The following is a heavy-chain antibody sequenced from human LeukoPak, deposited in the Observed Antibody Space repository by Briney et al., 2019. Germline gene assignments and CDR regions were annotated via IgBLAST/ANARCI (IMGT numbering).Heavy chain of an antibody. CDR1: GYTFTSYY. V-gene: IGHV1-46*01. CDR2: INPSGGST. Sequence: GASVKVSCKASGYTFTSYYMHWVRQAPGQGLEWMGIINPSGGSTSYAQKFQGRVTITADESTSTAYMELSSLRSEDTAVYYCAGSNGAAAGWGVLGDWGQGTLVTVSS. CDR3: AGSNGAAAGWGVLGD. J-gene: IGHJ4*02. D-gene: IGHD6-13*01.